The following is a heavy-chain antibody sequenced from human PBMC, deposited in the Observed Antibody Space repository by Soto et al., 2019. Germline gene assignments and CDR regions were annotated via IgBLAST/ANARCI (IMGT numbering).Heavy chain of an antibody. CDR1: GFTFSSYG. V-gene: IGHV3-33*01. CDR2: IWYDGSNK. Sequence: GGSLRLSCAASGFTFSSYGMHWVRQAPGKGLEWVAVIWYDGSNKYYADSVKGRFTISRDNSKNTLYLQMNSLRAEDTAVYYCARDLWDYYGSGSHIAGGYWGQGTLVTVSS. D-gene: IGHD3-10*01. CDR3: ARDLWDYYGSGSHIAGGY. J-gene: IGHJ4*02.